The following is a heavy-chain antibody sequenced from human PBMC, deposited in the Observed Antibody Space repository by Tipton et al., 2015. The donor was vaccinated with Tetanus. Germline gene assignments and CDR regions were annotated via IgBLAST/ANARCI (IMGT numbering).Heavy chain of an antibody. CDR3: ARSQRVEDDAGGFDFLTGFYGDYWFDL. CDR2: IYKTGDT. Sequence: TLSLTCTVSGGSVSRSFWGWIRQAPRKGLEWIGNIYKTGDTNYNPSLKSRVTMSVNTSKNQFSLRLSSVTAADTALYYCARSQRVEDDAGGFDFLTGFYGDYWFDLWGRGIPVTVSS. D-gene: IGHD3/OR15-3a*01. V-gene: IGHV4-59*02. CDR1: GGSVSRSF. J-gene: IGHJ5*02.